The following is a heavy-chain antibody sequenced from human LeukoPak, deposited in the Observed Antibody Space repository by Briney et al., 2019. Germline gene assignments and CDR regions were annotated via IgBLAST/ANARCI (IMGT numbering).Heavy chain of an antibody. CDR1: GYTFTSYY. J-gene: IGHJ6*03. V-gene: IGHV1-46*03. CDR3: ARDLDYSNCGVFYYYYMDV. Sequence: EATVKVSCKASGYTFTSYYMHWVRQAPGQGLEWMGIINPSGGSTSYAQKFQGRVTMTRDTSTSTVYMELSSLRSEDTAVYYCARDLDYSNCGVFYYYYMDVWGKGTTVIVSS. D-gene: IGHD4-11*01. CDR2: INPSGGST.